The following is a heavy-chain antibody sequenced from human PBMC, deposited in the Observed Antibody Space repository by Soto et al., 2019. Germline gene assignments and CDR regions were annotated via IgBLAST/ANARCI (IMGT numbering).Heavy chain of an antibody. CDR2: ISQDGAIA. V-gene: IGHV3-74*01. CDR1: GFAFGSYW. J-gene: IGHJ4*02. Sequence: VQLVESGGGLVQPGGSLRLSCAASGFAFGSYWIHWVRQAPGKGLVWVSRISQDGAIATQADSVKGRFTIARDHAKNTLFLKMTSLRSDDTAVYYCLRDQRHWNEFADQWGQGTLVNVS. CDR3: LRDQRHWNEFADQ. D-gene: IGHD1-1*01.